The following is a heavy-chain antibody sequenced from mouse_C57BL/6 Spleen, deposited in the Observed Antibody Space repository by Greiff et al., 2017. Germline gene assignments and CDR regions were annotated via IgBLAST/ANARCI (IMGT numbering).Heavy chain of an antibody. V-gene: IGHV1-82*01. CDR3: ASSYEAMDY. Sequence: VQLQQSGPELVKPGASVKISCKASGYAFSSSWMNWVKQRPGKGLEWIGRIYPGDGDTNYNGKFKGKATLTADKSSSTAYMQLSSLTSEDSAVYFCASSYEAMDYWGQGTSVTVSS. J-gene: IGHJ4*01. CDR1: GYAFSSSW. D-gene: IGHD1-1*01. CDR2: IYPGDGDT.